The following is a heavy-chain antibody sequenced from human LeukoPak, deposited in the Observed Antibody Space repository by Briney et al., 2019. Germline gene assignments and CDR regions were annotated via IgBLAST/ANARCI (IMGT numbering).Heavy chain of an antibody. Sequence: GGSLRLSCVASGFTFSASYMSWVRQPPREGRQWLSYISENSGGTNYADSVKGRFTVSRDNAKNSLYLQMNSLRAEDTAVYYCARDDDEPPDDAFDIWGQGTMVTVSS. V-gene: IGHV3-11*06. D-gene: IGHD1-1*01. CDR3: ARDDDEPPDDAFDI. J-gene: IGHJ3*02. CDR2: ISENSGGT. CDR1: GFTFSASY.